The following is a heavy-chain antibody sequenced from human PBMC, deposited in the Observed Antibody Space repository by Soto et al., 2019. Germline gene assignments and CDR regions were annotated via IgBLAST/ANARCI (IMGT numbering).Heavy chain of an antibody. J-gene: IGHJ5*02. CDR3: ARDNSITIFPPQGEFDP. CDR1: GYTFTSYY. Sequence: GASVKVSCKASGYTFTSYYMHWVRQAPGQGLEWMGIINPSGGSTSYAQKFQGRVTMTRDTSTSTVYMELSSLRSEDTAVYYCARDNSITIFPPQGEFDPWGQRTPVTVSS. D-gene: IGHD3-3*01. V-gene: IGHV1-46*03. CDR2: INPSGGST.